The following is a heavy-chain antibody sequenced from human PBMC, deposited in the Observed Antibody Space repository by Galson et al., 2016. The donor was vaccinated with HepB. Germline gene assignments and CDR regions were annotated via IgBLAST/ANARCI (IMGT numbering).Heavy chain of an antibody. D-gene: IGHD3-22*01. CDR2: ISYDGSNK. Sequence: SLRLSCAVSAFTFNNYAMHWVRQAPGKGLEWVAFISYDGSNKYYSDSVKGRFAISRDNSRNTLSLQMNSLRAEDTAVYYCASGYYYYSSGYYSDFWGQGTLVTVSS. CDR3: ASGYYYYSSGYYSDF. V-gene: IGHV3-30-3*02. J-gene: IGHJ4*02. CDR1: AFTFNNYA.